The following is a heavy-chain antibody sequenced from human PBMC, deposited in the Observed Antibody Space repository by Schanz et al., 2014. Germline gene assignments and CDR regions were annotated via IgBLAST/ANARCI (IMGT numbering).Heavy chain of an antibody. CDR2: IRGSGGST. Sequence: EMQLLESGGGLIQPGGSLRLSCAASGFTFSTHAMSWVRQAPGKGLEWVSSIRGSGGSTYYADSVKGRFTISRDNSKNTLYLQMNSLRAEDTAVYDCARGRPAYYFDDWGQGTLVTVSS. CDR3: ARGRPAYYFDD. CDR1: GFTFSTHA. V-gene: IGHV3-23*01. J-gene: IGHJ4*02.